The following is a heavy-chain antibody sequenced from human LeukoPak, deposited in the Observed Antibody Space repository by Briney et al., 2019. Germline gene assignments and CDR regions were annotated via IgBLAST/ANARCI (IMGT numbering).Heavy chain of an antibody. V-gene: IGHV3-15*01. CDR1: GFTFSNAW. CDR2: IKSKTDGGTT. D-gene: IGHD3-3*01. CDR3: TTVGSFWSGYPVWY. J-gene: IGHJ4*02. Sequence: GGSLRLSCAASGFTFSNAWMSWVRQAPGKGLEWVGRIKSKTDGGTTDYAAPVKGRFTISRGDSKNTLYLQMNSLKTEDTAVYYCTTVGSFWSGYPVWYWGQGTLVTVSS.